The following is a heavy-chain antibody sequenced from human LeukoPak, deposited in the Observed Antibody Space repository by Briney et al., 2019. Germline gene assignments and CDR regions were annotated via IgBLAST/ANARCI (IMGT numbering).Heavy chain of an antibody. CDR1: GFTFSRYS. CDR2: ISSSSSYI. D-gene: IGHD5-24*01. J-gene: IGHJ6*03. V-gene: IGHV3-21*01. Sequence: GGSLRLSCAASGFTFSRYSMTWVRQAPGKGLEWVSSISSSSSYIYYADSVKGRFTISRDNAKNSLYLQMSSLRAEDTAVYYCARGMATIDGYYYYMDVWGKGTTVTVSS. CDR3: ARGMATIDGYYYYMDV.